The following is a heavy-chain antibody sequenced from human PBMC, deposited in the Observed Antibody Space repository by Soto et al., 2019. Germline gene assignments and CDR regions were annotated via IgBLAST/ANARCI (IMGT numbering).Heavy chain of an antibody. J-gene: IGHJ2*01. CDR2: ISESGHHT. D-gene: IGHD2-21*02. Sequence: GGSLRLSCAASGFPSSTYALNWVRQAPGKGPEWVSTISESGHHTHYADSVKGRFTISRDKSKNTLSLQMNSLRVDDTAIYYCTKSDGCGGGACYTGTYYYFDVWGRGTLVTVSS. CDR1: GFPSSTYA. CDR3: TKSDGCGGGACYTGTYYYFDV. V-gene: IGHV3-23*01.